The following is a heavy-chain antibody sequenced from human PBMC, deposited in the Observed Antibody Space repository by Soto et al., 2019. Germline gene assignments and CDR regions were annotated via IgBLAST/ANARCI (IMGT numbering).Heavy chain of an antibody. Sequence: QVQLVQSGAEVKKPGASVKVSCKVSGYTLTELSMHWVRQAPGKGLEWMGGFDPEDGETIYARQFQGRVTMTEDTSQDTAYKELSSLRSEDKDVYYCATVRFLEDGGYWYFDLWGRGTLVTVSS. V-gene: IGHV1-24*01. CDR2: FDPEDGET. D-gene: IGHD3-3*01. J-gene: IGHJ2*01. CDR3: ATVRFLEDGGYWYFDL. CDR1: GYTLTELS.